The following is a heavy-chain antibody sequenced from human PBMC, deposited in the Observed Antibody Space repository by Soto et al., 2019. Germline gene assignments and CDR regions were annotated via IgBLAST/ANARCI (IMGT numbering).Heavy chain of an antibody. V-gene: IGHV3-30-3*01. CDR1: GFPFSSYA. Sequence: GGSLRLSCEGSGFPFSSYAIHWVRQAPGKGLEWVAVISYDGSITYYSDSVKGRFTISRDTPTNTVYLQLNGLRGDDTAVYYCARPPRDLWSGYSTYFDYWGQGTLVTVSS. CDR3: ARPPRDLWSGYSTYFDY. D-gene: IGHD3-3*01. J-gene: IGHJ4*02. CDR2: ISYDGSIT.